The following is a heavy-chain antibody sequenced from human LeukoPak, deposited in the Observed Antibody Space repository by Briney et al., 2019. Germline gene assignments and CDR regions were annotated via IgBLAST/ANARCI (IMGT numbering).Heavy chain of an antibody. CDR1: GFIFRNCD. D-gene: IGHD6-19*01. CDR2: ISGSGVNT. J-gene: IGHJ4*02. CDR3: AKAPVLAVAGTDY. Sequence: GGSLRLSCADSGFIFRNCDFAWVRQAPGKGLEWVSAISGSGVNTYYADSVKGRFTISRGNSNNTLYLQMNSLRAEDAAVYYCAKAPVLAVAGTDYWGQGILVTVSS. V-gene: IGHV3-23*01.